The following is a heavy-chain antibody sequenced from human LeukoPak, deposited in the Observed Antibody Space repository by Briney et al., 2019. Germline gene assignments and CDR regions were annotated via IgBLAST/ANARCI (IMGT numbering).Heavy chain of an antibody. D-gene: IGHD2-15*01. CDR1: GFTFSSYS. Sequence: PGGSLRLSCAASGFTFSSYSMNWVRQAPGKGLEWVAVISYDGSNKYYADSVKGRFTISRDNSKNTLYLQMNSLRAEDTAVYYCARESQESGGSFNGMDVWGQGTTVTVSS. J-gene: IGHJ6*02. V-gene: IGHV3-30*03. CDR2: ISYDGSNK. CDR3: ARESQESGGSFNGMDV.